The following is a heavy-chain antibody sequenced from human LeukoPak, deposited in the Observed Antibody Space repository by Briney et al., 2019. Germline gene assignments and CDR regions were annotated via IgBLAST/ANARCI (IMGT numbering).Heavy chain of an antibody. CDR2: ISLAGQT. Sequence: SGTLSLTCGVSGGSISGTNWWSWVRQPPGQGLEWIGEISLAGQTNYNPSLNGRVTMSLDKSSNQLSLHLTSVTAADTAAYYCSRESGPFCPFGYWGQGTLVIISS. V-gene: IGHV4-4*02. CDR3: SRESGPFCPFGY. D-gene: IGHD1-26*01. J-gene: IGHJ4*02. CDR1: GGSISGTNW.